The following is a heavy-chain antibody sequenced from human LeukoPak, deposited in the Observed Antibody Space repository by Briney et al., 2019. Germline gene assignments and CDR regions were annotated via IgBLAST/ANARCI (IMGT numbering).Heavy chain of an antibody. V-gene: IGHV3-48*04. J-gene: IGHJ4*02. CDR2: ISSGSSTI. CDR3: AGNLYTRFGDC. D-gene: IGHD2-2*01. Sequence: GGSLRLSCAASGFTFSSHTMNWVRQAPGKGLEWISYISSGSSTIYYADSVKGRFTISRDNAQNTLYLQMNSLRAEDTAVYYCAGNLYTRFGDCWGQGALVTVSS. CDR1: GFTFSSHT.